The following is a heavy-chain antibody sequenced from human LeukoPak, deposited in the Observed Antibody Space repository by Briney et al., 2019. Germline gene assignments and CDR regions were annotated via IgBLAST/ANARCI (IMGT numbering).Heavy chain of an antibody. D-gene: IGHD3-22*01. Sequence: SETLSLTCTVSGGSISSYYWSWIRQPPGKGLEWIGRIYSSGSANYDPSLKSRVTMSVDTSKNQFSLKLSSVTAADTAVYYCARSKAYYDSSGYANDCWGQGTLVTVSS. J-gene: IGHJ4*02. CDR2: IYSSGSA. CDR3: ARSKAYYDSSGYANDC. V-gene: IGHV4-4*07. CDR1: GGSISSYY.